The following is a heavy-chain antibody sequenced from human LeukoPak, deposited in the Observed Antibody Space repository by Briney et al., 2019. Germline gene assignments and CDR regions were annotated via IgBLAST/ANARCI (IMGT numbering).Heavy chain of an antibody. D-gene: IGHD5-12*01. Sequence: SETLSLTCTVSGGSISGYFWTWIRQSAGKELEWIGRVYTSGTTYYNPSLESRVTISLDTFNNQFSLRVTSVTAADTAIYYCARGTEKTRISGYYSFDHWGRGLLVTVSS. J-gene: IGHJ4*02. CDR1: GGSISGYF. CDR3: ARGTEKTRISGYYSFDH. CDR2: VYTSGTT. V-gene: IGHV4-4*07.